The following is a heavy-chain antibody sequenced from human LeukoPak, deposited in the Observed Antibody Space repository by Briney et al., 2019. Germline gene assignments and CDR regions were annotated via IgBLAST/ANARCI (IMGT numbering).Heavy chain of an antibody. CDR1: GLTLSSYS. V-gene: IGHV3-23*01. D-gene: IGHD2-2*01. CDR3: AKGGSTSPNGINDY. CDR2: ISAGSST. J-gene: IGHJ4*02. Sequence: GGSLRLSCAASGLTLSSYSISWVRQAPGEGLEWVSAISAGSSTYYADSVKGRFTISRDNSKNTLYLQMNSLRAEDTAVYYCAKGGSTSPNGINDYWGQGTLVTVSS.